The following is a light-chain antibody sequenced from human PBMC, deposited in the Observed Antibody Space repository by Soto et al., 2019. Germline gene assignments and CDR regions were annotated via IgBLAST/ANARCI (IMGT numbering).Light chain of an antibody. J-gene: IGKJ1*01. CDR3: QQYDDLPGT. CDR2: DAS. V-gene: IGKV1-33*01. CDR1: QDISNY. Sequence: DIQMTQSPSSLSASVGDRVTITCQASQDISNYFRWYQQKPGKAPKLLIFDASYLETGVPSRFTGSGSGTDFTFTISSLQPEDIATYYCQQYDDLPGTFGPGTRWIS.